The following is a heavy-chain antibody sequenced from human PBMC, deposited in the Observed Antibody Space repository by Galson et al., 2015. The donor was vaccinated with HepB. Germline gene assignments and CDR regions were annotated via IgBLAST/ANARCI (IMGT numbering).Heavy chain of an antibody. D-gene: IGHD3-22*01. J-gene: IGHJ3*02. V-gene: IGHV3-23*01. CDR1: GFTFSSYA. CDR2: ISGSGGST. Sequence: SLRLSCAASGFTFSSYAMSWVRQAPGKGLEWVSAISGSGGSTYYADSVKGRFTISRDNSKNTLYLQMNSLRAEDTAVYYCAKSYYANYYDSSAAFDIWGQGTMVTVSS. CDR3: AKSYYANYYDSSAAFDI.